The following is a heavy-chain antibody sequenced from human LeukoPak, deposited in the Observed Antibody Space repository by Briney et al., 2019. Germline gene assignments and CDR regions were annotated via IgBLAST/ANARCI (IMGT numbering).Heavy chain of an antibody. CDR1: GFTFSDYY. J-gene: IGHJ3*02. CDR3: ARATTVTGTNAFDI. CDR2: ISSSGSTI. D-gene: IGHD4-17*01. Sequence: GGSLRLSCAASGFTFSDYYMSWIRQAPGKGLEWVSYISSSGSTIYYADSVKGRFTISRDNAKNSLYLQMNSLRAEDTAAYYCARATTVTGTNAFDIWGQGTMVTVSS. V-gene: IGHV3-11*04.